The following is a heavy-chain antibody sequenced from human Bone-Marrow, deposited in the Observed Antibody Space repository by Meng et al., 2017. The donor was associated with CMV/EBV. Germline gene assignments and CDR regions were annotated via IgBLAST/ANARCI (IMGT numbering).Heavy chain of an antibody. J-gene: IGHJ4*02. Sequence: FTFSSYAMHWVRRAPGKGLEYVSAISSNGGSTDYANSVKGRFTISRDNSKNTLYLQMGSLRAEDMAVYYCARGVIVPAAIPLYYFDYWGQGTLVTVSS. D-gene: IGHD2-2*02. CDR1: FTFSSYA. V-gene: IGHV3-64*01. CDR3: ARGVIVPAAIPLYYFDY. CDR2: ISSNGGST.